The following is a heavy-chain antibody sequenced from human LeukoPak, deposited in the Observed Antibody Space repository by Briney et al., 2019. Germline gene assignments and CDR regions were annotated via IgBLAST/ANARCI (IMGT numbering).Heavy chain of an antibody. Sequence: GGSLRLSCAASEFTFTNYAMHWVRQAPGKGLEWVSFIYSDNTHYSDSVKGRFTISRDNSKNTLYLQMNSLRAEDTAVYYCARRAGAYSHPYDYWGQGTLVTVSS. J-gene: IGHJ4*02. D-gene: IGHD4/OR15-4a*01. V-gene: IGHV3-53*01. CDR1: EFTFTNYA. CDR3: ARRAGAYSHPYDY. CDR2: IYSDNT.